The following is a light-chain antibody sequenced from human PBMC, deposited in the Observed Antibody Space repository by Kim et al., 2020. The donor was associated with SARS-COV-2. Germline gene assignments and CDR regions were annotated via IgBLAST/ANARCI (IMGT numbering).Light chain of an antibody. CDR2: GAS. J-gene: IGKJ4*01. CDR1: QSVTTA. Sequence: EILMTQSPATMSLSPGERATLTCRASQSVTTALAWYQRKPGQTPRLLIYGASTRATGITARFSGSGSGIEFILTISSLQSEDFAVYYCQQYHDWPSFGGGTKVDIK. CDR3: QQYHDWPS. V-gene: IGKV3-15*01.